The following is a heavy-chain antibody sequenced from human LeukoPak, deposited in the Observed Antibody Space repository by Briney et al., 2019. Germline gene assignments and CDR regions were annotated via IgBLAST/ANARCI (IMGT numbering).Heavy chain of an antibody. D-gene: IGHD7-27*01. Sequence: SETLSLTCNVSGYSISSGYYWAWIRQSPGKRLKWIGSIYHSGTTDYNPSLESRVTISLDTSKNHFSLKLDSATAADTAVYYCARQSSDWGNWFDLWGQGTLVTVSS. V-gene: IGHV4-38-2*02. J-gene: IGHJ5*01. CDR1: GYSISSGYY. CDR3: ARQSSDWGNWFDL. CDR2: IYHSGTT.